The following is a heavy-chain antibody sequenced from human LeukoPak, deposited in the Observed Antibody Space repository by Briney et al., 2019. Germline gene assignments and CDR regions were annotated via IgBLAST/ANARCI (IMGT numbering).Heavy chain of an antibody. V-gene: IGHV1-18*01. Sequence: ASVKVSCKASGYTFTSYGISWVGQAPGQGLEWMGWISAYNGNTNYAQKLQGRVTMTTDTPTSTAYMELRSLRSDDTAVYYCAKGPSGSDYDWYFDLWGRGTLITVSS. CDR2: ISAYNGNT. CDR3: AKGPSGSDYDWYFDL. CDR1: GYTFTSYG. D-gene: IGHD4-17*01. J-gene: IGHJ2*01.